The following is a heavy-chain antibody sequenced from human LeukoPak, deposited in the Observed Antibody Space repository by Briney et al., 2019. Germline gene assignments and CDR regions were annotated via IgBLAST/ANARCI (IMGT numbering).Heavy chain of an antibody. D-gene: IGHD5-18*01. Sequence: QPGRSLRLSCAASGFTFSSYAMHWVRQAPGKGLEWVAVISYDGSNKYYADSVKGRFTISRDNSKNTLYLQMNSLRAEDTAVYYCAREMTWIQTVFDYWGQGTLVTVSS. CDR2: ISYDGSNK. CDR3: AREMTWIQTVFDY. CDR1: GFTFSSYA. J-gene: IGHJ4*02. V-gene: IGHV3-30-3*01.